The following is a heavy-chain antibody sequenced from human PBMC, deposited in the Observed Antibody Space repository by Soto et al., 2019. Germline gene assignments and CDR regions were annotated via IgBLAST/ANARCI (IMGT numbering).Heavy chain of an antibody. J-gene: IGHJ4*02. CDR3: AKDRVGQLGAEFDS. Sequence: QVQLVESGGGVVQPGRSLRLSCAASGFTFSSYAIHWVRQAPGKGLEWVAVISYDGSNKYYADSVKGRFTISRDNSKNTLYLQMNSLRAEDTAVYYCAKDRVGQLGAEFDSWGQGTLVTVSS. CDR2: ISYDGSNK. V-gene: IGHV3-30-3*01. CDR1: GFTFSSYA. D-gene: IGHD6-6*01.